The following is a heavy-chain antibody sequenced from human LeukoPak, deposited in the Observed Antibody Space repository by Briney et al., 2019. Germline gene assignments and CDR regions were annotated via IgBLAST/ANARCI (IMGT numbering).Heavy chain of an antibody. V-gene: IGHV3-30*18. Sequence: GRSLRLSCAASGFTFSSYGMHWVRQTPGRGLEWVAVISYDGSNKYYADSVKGRFTISRDNSKNTLYLQMNSLRAEDTAVYYCAKDLRGYSYGQFDYWGQGTLVTVSS. CDR3: AKDLRGYSYGQFDY. CDR2: ISYDGSNK. D-gene: IGHD5-18*01. J-gene: IGHJ4*02. CDR1: GFTFSSYG.